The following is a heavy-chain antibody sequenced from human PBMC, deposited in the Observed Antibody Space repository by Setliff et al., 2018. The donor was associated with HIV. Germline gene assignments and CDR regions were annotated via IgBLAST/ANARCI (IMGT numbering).Heavy chain of an antibody. V-gene: IGHV4-4*09. J-gene: IGHJ5*02. Sequence: SETLSLTCTVSGDSISSYYWSWIRQPPGKGLEWIGYIYTSGSTNYNPSLKSRVTISVDTSKNQFSLKVNSVTAADTAVYYCARHPPNLDWLDPWGQGTLVTVSS. CDR2: IYTSGST. CDR3: ARHPPNLDWLDP. CDR1: GDSISSYY.